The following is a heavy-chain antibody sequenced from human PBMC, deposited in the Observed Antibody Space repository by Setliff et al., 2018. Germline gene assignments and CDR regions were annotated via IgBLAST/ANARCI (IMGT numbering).Heavy chain of an antibody. V-gene: IGHV3-53*01. D-gene: IGHD1-7*01. CDR2: IYTGGST. Sequence: GGSLRLSCVVSGFTVNDNFMTWVRQSPGRGLEWVSLIYTGGSTHYADSVKGRFTISRDSSKNTLYLQMNNLRADDTAVYYCARGSLSGTTYPSDYWGQGTLVTVSS. J-gene: IGHJ4*02. CDR3: ARGSLSGTTYPSDY. CDR1: GFTVNDNF.